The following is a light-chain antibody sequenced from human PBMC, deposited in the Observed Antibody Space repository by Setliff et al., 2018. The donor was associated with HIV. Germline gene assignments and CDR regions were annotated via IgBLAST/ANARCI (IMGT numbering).Light chain of an antibody. Sequence: QSALAQPASVSGSPGQSITISCTGTSSDVGGYNYVSWYQQHPGKAPKLIIYEVSERPSRVSNRFSGSKSGNTASLTISRLQAEDEADYYCCSYTGSSPLYVFGTGTKVTVL. J-gene: IGLJ1*01. CDR1: SSDVGGYNY. CDR3: CSYTGSSPLYV. CDR2: EVS. V-gene: IGLV2-14*01.